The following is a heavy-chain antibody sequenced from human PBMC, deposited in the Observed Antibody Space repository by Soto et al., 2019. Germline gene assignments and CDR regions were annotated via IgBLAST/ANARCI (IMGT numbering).Heavy chain of an antibody. D-gene: IGHD5-12*01. Sequence: PSETLSLTCAVYGGSFSCYYWSWIRQPPGKGLEWIGEINHSGSTNYNPSLKSRVTISVDTSKNQFSLKLSSVTAADTAVYYCARPGYSSYEAAFDYWGQGTLVTVSS. V-gene: IGHV4-34*01. CDR2: INHSGST. J-gene: IGHJ4*02. CDR3: ARPGYSSYEAAFDY. CDR1: GGSFSCYY.